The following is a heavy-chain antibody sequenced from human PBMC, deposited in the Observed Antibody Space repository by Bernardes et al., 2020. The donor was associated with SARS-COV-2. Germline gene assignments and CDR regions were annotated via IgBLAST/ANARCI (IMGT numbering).Heavy chain of an antibody. CDR3: ARMSSGVVVPPVLGLGFFYAYYVLDV. V-gene: IGHV4-34*01. Sequence: SETLSLTCAVYGESFSDYNWNWIRQPPGKGLEWIGEINHSGSANYNPSLKSRVSISVDTSKNQFSLKVNSVTAADTAVYYCARMSSGVVVPPVLGLGFFYAYYVLDVWVQGTAVSVSS. CDR1: GESFSDYN. J-gene: IGHJ6*02. CDR2: INHSGSA. D-gene: IGHD3-22*01.